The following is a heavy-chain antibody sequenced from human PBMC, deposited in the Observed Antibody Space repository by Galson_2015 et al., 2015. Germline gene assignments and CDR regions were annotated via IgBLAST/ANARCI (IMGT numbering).Heavy chain of an antibody. CDR3: ARAGYSSSWYDGMDV. CDR1: GFTFSSYS. V-gene: IGHV3-21*06. D-gene: IGHD6-13*01. Sequence: SLRLSCAASGFTFSSYSMNWVRQAPGKGLEWVSSISSSSYYIYYADSVKGRFTISRDDAKNSLYLQMNSLRAEDTAVYRCARAGYSSSWYDGMDVWGQGTTVTVSS. CDR2: ISSSSYYI. J-gene: IGHJ6*02.